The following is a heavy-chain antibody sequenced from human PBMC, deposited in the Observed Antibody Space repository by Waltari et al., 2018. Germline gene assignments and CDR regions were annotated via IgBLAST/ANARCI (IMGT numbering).Heavy chain of an antibody. CDR1: VFPFSSFH. CDR2: ISYNERNI. J-gene: IGHJ6*02. Sequence: QVQLVASGGARVQPGRSLRLPWAASVFPFSSFHWHWVRQAPGKGLEWVAVISYNERNIYYVDSVKGRFTISRDNSKKMLYLQMYNLRAEDTAVYYCARDYCDRTNCHGMDVWGQGTTVTVPS. D-gene: IGHD3-22*01. CDR3: ARDYCDRTNCHGMDV. V-gene: IGHV3-30*04.